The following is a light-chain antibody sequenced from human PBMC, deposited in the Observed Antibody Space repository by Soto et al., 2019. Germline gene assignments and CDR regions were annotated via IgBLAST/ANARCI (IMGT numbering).Light chain of an antibody. Sequence: QSVLAQPASVSGSPGQSITISCTGTSNDVGAYDFVPWYQQHPDKAPKLMIYEVSNRPSGVSNRFSGSKSVNTATLTISGLQAEDEADYYCSSYTSSSTRVFGTGTKVTVL. CDR3: SSYTSSSTRV. J-gene: IGLJ1*01. CDR1: SNDVGAYDF. CDR2: EVS. V-gene: IGLV2-14*03.